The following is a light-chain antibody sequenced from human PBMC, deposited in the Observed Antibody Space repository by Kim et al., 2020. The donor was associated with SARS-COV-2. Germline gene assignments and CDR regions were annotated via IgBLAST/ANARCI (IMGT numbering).Light chain of an antibody. CDR3: QQYNKWPPLT. Sequence: SPGERATLSCRASQSVSDTLAWYQQKPGQPPRLLIYGASTRATGIPARFSGSGSGIEFTLTISTVQSEDVGVYYCQQYNKWPPLTFGGGTKVDIK. CDR2: GAS. CDR1: QSVSDT. V-gene: IGKV3-15*01. J-gene: IGKJ4*01.